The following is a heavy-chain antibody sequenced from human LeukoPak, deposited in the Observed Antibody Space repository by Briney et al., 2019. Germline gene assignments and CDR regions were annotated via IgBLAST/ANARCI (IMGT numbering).Heavy chain of an antibody. CDR2: ISYDGSNK. CDR3: ARDKPPYYYGSGSFDWFDP. V-gene: IGHV3-30-3*01. J-gene: IGHJ5*02. CDR1: GFTFSSYA. D-gene: IGHD3-10*01. Sequence: GGSLRLSCAASGFTFSSYAMHWVRQAPGKGLEWVAVISYDGSNKYYADPVKGRFTISRDNSKNTLYLQMNSLRAEDTAVYYCARDKPPYYYGSGSFDWFDPWGQGTLVTVSS.